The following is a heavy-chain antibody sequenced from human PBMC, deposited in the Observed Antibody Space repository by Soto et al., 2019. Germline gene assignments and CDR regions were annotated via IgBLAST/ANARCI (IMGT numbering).Heavy chain of an antibody. CDR3: ARDRPPIYDSSGYYYRGIDY. V-gene: IGHV3-48*02. J-gene: IGHJ4*02. CDR1: GFTFSSYS. Sequence: GGSLRLSCAASGFTFSSYSMNWVRQAPGQGLEWVSYISSSSSTIYYADSVKGRFTISRDNAKNSLYLQMNSLRDEDTAVYYCARDRPPIYDSSGYYYRGIDYWGQGTLVTVSS. D-gene: IGHD3-22*01. CDR2: ISSSSSTI.